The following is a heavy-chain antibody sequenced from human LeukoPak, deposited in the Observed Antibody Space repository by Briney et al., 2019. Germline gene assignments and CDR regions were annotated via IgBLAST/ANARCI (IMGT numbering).Heavy chain of an antibody. CDR2: IYYSGRT. V-gene: IGHV4-59*08. J-gene: IGHJ3*02. Sequence: SETLSLTCTVSGGSISSYYWXWIRXPPGKXLEWIGYIYYSGRTNYNPSLKCRVTISVDTSKNQFSLKLSSVTAADTAVYYCARPKVGATYPFDIWGQGTMVTVSS. D-gene: IGHD1-26*01. CDR1: GGSISSYY. CDR3: ARPKVGATYPFDI.